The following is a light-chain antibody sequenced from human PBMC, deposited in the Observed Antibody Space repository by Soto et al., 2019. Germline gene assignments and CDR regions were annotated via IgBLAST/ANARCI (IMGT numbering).Light chain of an antibody. CDR3: QQYGSSPWT. Sequence: ESVLTQSPGTLSLSPGERATLSCRASQSVSSSYLAWYQQKPGQAPRLLIYGASSRATGIPDGFSGSGSGTDFTLTISRLEPEDFAVYYCQQYGSSPWTFGQGTKVDIK. J-gene: IGKJ1*01. V-gene: IGKV3-20*01. CDR2: GAS. CDR1: QSVSSSY.